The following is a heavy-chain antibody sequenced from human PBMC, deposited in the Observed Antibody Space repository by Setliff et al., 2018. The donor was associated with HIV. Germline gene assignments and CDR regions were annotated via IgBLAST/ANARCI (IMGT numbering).Heavy chain of an antibody. CDR2: IDHSGST. Sequence: SETLSLTCTVSGGSMSSYYWSWIRQSPGKGLEWIGEIDHSGSTDDNPSLKSRVTISVDTSKNQFSLKLSSVTAADTAVYYCARAMGANWSYYYYMDVWGKGTTVTVSS. CDR1: GGSMSSYY. V-gene: IGHV4-34*01. J-gene: IGHJ6*03. D-gene: IGHD1-26*01. CDR3: ARAMGANWSYYYYMDV.